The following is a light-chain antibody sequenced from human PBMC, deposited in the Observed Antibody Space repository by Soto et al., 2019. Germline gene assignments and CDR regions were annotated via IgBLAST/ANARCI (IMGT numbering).Light chain of an antibody. CDR3: QQCKDWPLT. J-gene: IGKJ4*01. CDR2: DAS. Sequence: EIVLTHSPATLSLSPCERATLSFRASQSVSSYLAWYQQKPGQAPRLLIYDASNRATGIPARFSGSGSGTDFTLTISSLQSEDFAVYYCQQCKDWPLTFGGGTKVDNK. V-gene: IGKV3-11*01. CDR1: QSVSSY.